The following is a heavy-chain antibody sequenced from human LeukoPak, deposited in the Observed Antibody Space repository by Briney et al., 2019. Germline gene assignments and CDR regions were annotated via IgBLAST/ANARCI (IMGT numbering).Heavy chain of an antibody. Sequence: GSLRLSCAASGFTFSSYEMNWVRQAPGKGLEWVSYISSSGSTIYYADSVKGRFTISRDNAKNSLYLQMNSLRAEDTAVYYCARGPSRYYYDSSGSFDYWGQGTLVTVSS. D-gene: IGHD3-22*01. J-gene: IGHJ4*02. CDR2: ISSSGSTI. CDR3: ARGPSRYYYDSSGSFDY. V-gene: IGHV3-48*03. CDR1: GFTFSSYE.